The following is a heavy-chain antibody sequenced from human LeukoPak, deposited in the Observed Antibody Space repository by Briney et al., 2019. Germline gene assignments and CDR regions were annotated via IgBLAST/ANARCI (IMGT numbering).Heavy chain of an antibody. Sequence: PSETLSLTCTVSGGSISSYYWSWIRQPPGKGLEWIGYIYYSGSTNYNPSLKSRVTISVDTSKNQFSLKLSSVTAADTAVYYCASRTYYYDSSDPTEFQHWGQGTLVTVSS. V-gene: IGHV4-59*12. CDR3: ASRTYYYDSSDPTEFQH. CDR1: GGSISSYY. D-gene: IGHD3-22*01. CDR2: IYYSGST. J-gene: IGHJ1*01.